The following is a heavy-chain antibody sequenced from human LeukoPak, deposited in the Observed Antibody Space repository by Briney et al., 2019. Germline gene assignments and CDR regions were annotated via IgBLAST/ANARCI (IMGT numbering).Heavy chain of an antibody. J-gene: IGHJ4*02. D-gene: IGHD3-22*01. CDR1: RFTFSNYG. Sequence: GGSLRLSCAASRFTFSNYGMSWVRQAPGKGLEWVSAISGSGGSTYYADSVKGRFTISRDNSKNSLYLQMNSLRAEDTAVYYCAKRSSGYHLDYWGQGTLVSVSS. CDR3: AKRSSGYHLDY. CDR2: ISGSGGST. V-gene: IGHV3-23*01.